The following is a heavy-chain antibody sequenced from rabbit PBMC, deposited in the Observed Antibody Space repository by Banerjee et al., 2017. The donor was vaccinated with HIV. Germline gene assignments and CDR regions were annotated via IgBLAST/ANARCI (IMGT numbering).Heavy chain of an antibody. Sequence: QQQLEESGGGLVKPGGTLTLTCEASGIDFSSYYRMCWVRQAPGRGLELIACIYVGGTGNSYYAGWAKGRFTISETSSTTVTLQMTSLTAADTATYFCARELADYTGYNYATRLDRWGPGTLVTVS. V-gene: IGHV1S45*01. J-gene: IGHJ3*01. CDR1: GIDFSSYYR. D-gene: IGHD7-1*01. CDR2: IYVGGTGNS. CDR3: ARELADYTGYNYATRLDR.